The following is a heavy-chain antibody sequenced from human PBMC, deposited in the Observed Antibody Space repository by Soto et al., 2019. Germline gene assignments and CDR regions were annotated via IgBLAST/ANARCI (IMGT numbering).Heavy chain of an antibody. J-gene: IGHJ6*03. CDR1: GFTFSSYG. CDR3: ARDRVGYYYYYYMDV. D-gene: IGHD1-26*01. Sequence: QVQLVESGGGVVQPGRSLRLSCAASGFTFSSYGMHWVRQAPGKGLEWVAVIWYDGSNKYYADSVKGRFTIFRDNSKNTLYLQMNSLRAEDTAVYYCARDRVGYYYYYYMDVWGKGTTVTVSS. CDR2: IWYDGSNK. V-gene: IGHV3-33*01.